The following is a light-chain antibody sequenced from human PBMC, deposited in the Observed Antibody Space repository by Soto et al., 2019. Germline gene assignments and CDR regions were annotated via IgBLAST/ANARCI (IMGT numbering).Light chain of an antibody. CDR2: GAS. V-gene: IGKV3-15*01. Sequence: IVMTQSPATLSVSPGERATLSCRASQSVSRNLAWYQQRPGQAPRLLIYGASTRATGIPARFSGSGSGTESTLTINSLQSEDFAVYYCQQSNYWPWTFGQGTKVDI. J-gene: IGKJ1*01. CDR3: QQSNYWPWT. CDR1: QSVSRN.